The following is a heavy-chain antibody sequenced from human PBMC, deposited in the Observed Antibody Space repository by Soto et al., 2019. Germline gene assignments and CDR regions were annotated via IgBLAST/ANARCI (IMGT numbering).Heavy chain of an antibody. D-gene: IGHD6-19*01. CDR3: ASYTSSSGWSNGEEYYFDY. J-gene: IGHJ4*02. CDR2: IYPGDSDT. CDR1: GYSFTSYW. Sequence: PGESLKISCKGSGYSFTSYWIGWVRQMPGKGLEWMEIIYPGDSDTRYSPSFQGQVTISADKSISTAYLQWSSLKASDTAMYYCASYTSSSGWSNGEEYYFDYWGQGTLVTVSS. V-gene: IGHV5-51*01.